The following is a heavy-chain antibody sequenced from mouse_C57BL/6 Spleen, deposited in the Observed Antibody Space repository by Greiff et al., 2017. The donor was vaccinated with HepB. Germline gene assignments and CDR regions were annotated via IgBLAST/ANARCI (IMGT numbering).Heavy chain of an antibody. D-gene: IGHD1-1*01. CDR1: GYAFTNYL. CDR2: INPGSGGT. J-gene: IGHJ1*03. Sequence: VQLQQSGAELVRPGPSVKVSCKASGYAFTNYLIEWVKQRPGQGLEWIGVINPGSGGTNYNEKFKGKATLTADKSSSTAYMQLSSLTSEDSAVYFCARDDGYWYFDVWGTGTTVTVSS. CDR3: ARDDGYWYFDV. V-gene: IGHV1-54*01.